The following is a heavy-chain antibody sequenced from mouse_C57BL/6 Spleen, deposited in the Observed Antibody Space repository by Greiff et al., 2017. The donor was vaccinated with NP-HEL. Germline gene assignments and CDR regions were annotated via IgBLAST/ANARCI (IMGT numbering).Heavy chain of an antibody. V-gene: IGHV1-22*01. CDR3: AIKRNWDGVYYFDY. CDR2: INPNNGGT. CDR1: GYTFTDYN. Sequence: EVQLQESGPELVKPGASVKMSCKASGYTFTDYNMHWVKQSHGKSLEWIGYINPNNGGTSYNQKFKGKATLTVNKSSSTAYMELRSLTSEDSAVYYCAIKRNWDGVYYFDYWGQGTPLTVSS. J-gene: IGHJ2*01. D-gene: IGHD4-1*01.